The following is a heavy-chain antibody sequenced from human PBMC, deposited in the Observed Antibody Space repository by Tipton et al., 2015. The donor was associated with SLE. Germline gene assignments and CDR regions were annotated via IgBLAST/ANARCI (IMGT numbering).Heavy chain of an antibody. D-gene: IGHD3-3*01. Sequence: TLSLTCAVYGGSFSGYYWSWIRQPPGKGLEWIGEINHSGSTNYNPSLKSRVTISVDTSKNQFSLKLSSVTAADTAVYYCAVSDFWSPKGAFDIWGQGTMVTVSS. CDR2: INHSGST. J-gene: IGHJ3*02. CDR1: GGSFSGYY. V-gene: IGHV4-34*01. CDR3: AVSDFWSPKGAFDI.